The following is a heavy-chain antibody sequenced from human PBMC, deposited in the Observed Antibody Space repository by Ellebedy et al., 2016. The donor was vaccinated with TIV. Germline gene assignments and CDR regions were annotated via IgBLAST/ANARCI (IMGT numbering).Heavy chain of an antibody. CDR2: INPNSGGT. Sequence: AASVKVSCKTSGDTLTGYYFHWVRQAPGQGLEWMAWINPNSGGTNYAQKFQGRVTVTRDTSTSTAFLEPSRLRSDDTAVYYCTRDLTNIVSGDYWGQGTLVTVSS. CDR3: TRDLTNIVSGDY. CDR1: GDTLTGYY. D-gene: IGHD5/OR15-5a*01. V-gene: IGHV1-2*02. J-gene: IGHJ4*02.